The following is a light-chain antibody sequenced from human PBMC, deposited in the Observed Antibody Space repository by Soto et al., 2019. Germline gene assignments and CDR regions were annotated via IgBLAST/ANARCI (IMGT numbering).Light chain of an antibody. CDR3: CSYAGSTYV. V-gene: IGLV2-11*01. Sequence: QSALTQPRSVSGSPGQSVTISCTGTSSDVGGYKYVSWYQQHPGKAPKLMIYDVSERPSGVPDRFSGSKSGNTASLTISGLHAEDEADYYCCSYAGSTYVFGTGTKVTVL. J-gene: IGLJ1*01. CDR1: SSDVGGYKY. CDR2: DVS.